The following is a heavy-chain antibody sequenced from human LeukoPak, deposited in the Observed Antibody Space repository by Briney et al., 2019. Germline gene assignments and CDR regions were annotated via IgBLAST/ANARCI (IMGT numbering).Heavy chain of an antibody. D-gene: IGHD3-10*01. V-gene: IGHV3-66*01. CDR3: ARDSNNEITYDY. CDR2: IYSGGST. CDR1: GFTVSSNY. Sequence: GGSLRLSCAASGFTVSSNYMSWVRQAPGKGLEWVSVIYSGGSTYYADSVKGRFTISGDNSKNTLYLQMNSLRAEDTAVYYCARDSNNEITYDYWGQGTLVTVSS. J-gene: IGHJ4*02.